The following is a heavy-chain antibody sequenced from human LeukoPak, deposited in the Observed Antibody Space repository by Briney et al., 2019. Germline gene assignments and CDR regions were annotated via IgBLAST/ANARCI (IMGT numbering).Heavy chain of an antibody. CDR1: GYTLTELS. CDR2: FDPEDGET. D-gene: IGHD6-13*01. CDR3: ATGGVYSSSWYYFDY. J-gene: IGHJ4*02. Sequence: ASVNVSCKVSGYTLTELSMHWVRQAPGKGLEWMGGFDPEDGETIYAQKFQGRVTMTEDTSTDTAYMELSSLRSEDTAVYYCATGGVYSSSWYYFDYWGQGTLVTVSS. V-gene: IGHV1-24*01.